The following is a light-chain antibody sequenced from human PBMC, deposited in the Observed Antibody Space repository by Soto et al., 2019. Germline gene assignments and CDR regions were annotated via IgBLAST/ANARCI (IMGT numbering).Light chain of an antibody. J-gene: IGKJ1*01. CDR1: QSVSSSY. Sequence: EIVLTQSPGTLSLSPGERATLSCRASQSVSSSYLAWYQQKPGQAPGLLIYGASSRATGVPDRFSGSGSGTDFTLTISRLEPEDFAVYYCQQYGSSPMTFGQGTNMEIK. V-gene: IGKV3-20*01. CDR3: QQYGSSPMT. CDR2: GAS.